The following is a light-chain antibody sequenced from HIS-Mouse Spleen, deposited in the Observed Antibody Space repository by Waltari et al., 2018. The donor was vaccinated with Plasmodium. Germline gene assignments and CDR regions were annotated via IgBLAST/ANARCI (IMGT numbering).Light chain of an antibody. V-gene: IGLV2-14*03. CDR1: SSDVGGYNY. CDR2: DVS. CDR3: SAYTSSSTLVVV. Sequence: QSALTQPASVSGSPGQSITISCTGTSSDVGGYNYVSWYQQHPRKAPNRMIYDVSNQACGLSNRFSGCTSRNTDSLTVAGRQGEDEADYYCSAYTSSSTLVVVYGGGTRRTVV. J-gene: IGLJ2*01.